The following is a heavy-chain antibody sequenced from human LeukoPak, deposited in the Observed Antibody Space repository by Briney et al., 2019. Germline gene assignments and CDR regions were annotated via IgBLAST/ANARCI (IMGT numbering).Heavy chain of an antibody. CDR1: GFTFNSYA. Sequence: GGSLRLSCAASGFTFNSYAMSWVRQAPKKGLEWVAVISYDGSNKYYADSVKGQFTISRDNSKNTLYLQMNSLRAEDTAVYYCARDYYGSGTFDYWGQGTLVTVSS. V-gene: IGHV3-30-3*01. CDR3: ARDYYGSGTFDY. CDR2: ISYDGSNK. J-gene: IGHJ4*02. D-gene: IGHD3-10*01.